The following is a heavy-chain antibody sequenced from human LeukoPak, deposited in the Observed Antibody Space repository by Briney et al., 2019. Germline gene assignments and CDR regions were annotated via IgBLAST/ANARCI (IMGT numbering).Heavy chain of an antibody. CDR3: ARPLYSGYDYYFDY. J-gene: IGHJ4*02. V-gene: IGHV3-7*05. D-gene: IGHD5-12*01. Sequence: GGSLRLSCAASGFTFSSNWMSWVRQAPGKGLEWVANIKQDGSEKYYVDSVKGRFTISRDSAKKSLYLQMNSLRAEDTAVYYCARPLYSGYDYYFDYWGQGTLVTVSS. CDR2: IKQDGSEK. CDR1: GFTFSSNW.